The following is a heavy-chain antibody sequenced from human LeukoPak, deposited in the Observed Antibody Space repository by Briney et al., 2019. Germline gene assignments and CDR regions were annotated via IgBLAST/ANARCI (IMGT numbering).Heavy chain of an antibody. D-gene: IGHD3-22*01. CDR3: ARERGYDSSGYYYDY. CDR1: GGSISSYY. CDR2: IYYSGST. V-gene: IGHV4-59*01. Sequence: SETLSLTRTVSGGSISSYYWSWIRQPPGKGLEWIGYIYYSGSTNYNPSLKSRVTISVDTSKNQFSLKLSSVTAADTAVYYCARERGYDSSGYYYDYWGQGTLVTVSS. J-gene: IGHJ4*02.